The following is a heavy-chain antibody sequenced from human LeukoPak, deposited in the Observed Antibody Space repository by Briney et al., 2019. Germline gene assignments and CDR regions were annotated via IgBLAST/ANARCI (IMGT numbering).Heavy chain of an antibody. CDR1: GGSSRSTYYY. J-gene: IGHJ5*02. CDR2: IYDSGST. CDR3: ASHYGP. Sequence: SDTLSLTCTVSGGSSRSTYYYWGWIRQPPGKGLEWIGSIYDSGSTYYNPSLKSRVTISVDTSKNQFSLKLNSVTAADTAVYYCASHYGPWGQGTLVTVSS. V-gene: IGHV4-39*01. D-gene: IGHD3-10*01.